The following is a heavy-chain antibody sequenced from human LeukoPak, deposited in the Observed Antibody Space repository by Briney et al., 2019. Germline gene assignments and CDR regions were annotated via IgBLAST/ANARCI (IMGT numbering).Heavy chain of an antibody. CDR3: ARTSVVIPGAFDI. V-gene: IGHV3-72*01. CDR2: IRKKVNSYTT. J-gene: IGHJ3*02. Sequence: GGSLRLSCAASGFTFSDHYMDWVRQAPGKGLEWVGRIRKKVNSYTTEYAASVKGRFTISRDDSKNSLYLHMNTLKTKDTAVYYCARTSVVIPGAFDIWGQGTMVTVSS. CDR1: GFTFSDHY. D-gene: IGHD4-23*01.